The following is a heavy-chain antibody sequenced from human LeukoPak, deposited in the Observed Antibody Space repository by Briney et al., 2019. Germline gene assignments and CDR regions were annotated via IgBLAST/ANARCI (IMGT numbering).Heavy chain of an antibody. CDR1: GFTFSGYA. Sequence: GGSLRLSCAAAGFTFSGYAMSWVRQAPGKWRGWVSAISGSGGSTYYADSVKGRFTISRDNSKNTLYLQMNSLRAEDTAVYYCAKGTRTRWLQSSYYFDYWGQGTLVTVSS. D-gene: IGHD5-24*01. CDR2: ISGSGGST. J-gene: IGHJ4*02. V-gene: IGHV3-23*01. CDR3: AKGTRTRWLQSSYYFDY.